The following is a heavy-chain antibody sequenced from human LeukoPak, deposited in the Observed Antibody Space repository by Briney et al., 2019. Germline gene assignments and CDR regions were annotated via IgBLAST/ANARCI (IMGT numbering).Heavy chain of an antibody. CDR2: IRFDGTNK. CDR3: AKEGHRDGYNYPYFDY. CDR1: GFTFSSYG. Sequence: PGGSLRLSCAASGFTFSSYGMHWVRQAPGKGLEWVAIIRFDGTNKYADSVKGRFAISRDSSKNTIYLQMNSLRPEDTAVYYCAKEGHRDGYNYPYFDYWGQGALVTVSS. D-gene: IGHD5-24*01. J-gene: IGHJ4*02. V-gene: IGHV3-30*02.